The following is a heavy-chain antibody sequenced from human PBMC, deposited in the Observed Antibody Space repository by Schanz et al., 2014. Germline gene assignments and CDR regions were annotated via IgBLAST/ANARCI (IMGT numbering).Heavy chain of an antibody. CDR3: AKGMGYCSGGTCYDYYYYGLDV. CDR2: MSYDGSIK. J-gene: IGHJ6*02. V-gene: IGHV3-33*06. CDR1: GFTFSSYG. Sequence: QVQLVESGGGVVQPGRSLRLSCAASGFTFSSYGMHWVRQAPGKGLEWVAAMSYDGSIKYYGDSVKGRFTISRDNSENTLYLQMNSLSADDTAVFYCAKGMGYCSGGTCYDYYYYGLDVWGQGTTVTGSS. D-gene: IGHD2-15*01.